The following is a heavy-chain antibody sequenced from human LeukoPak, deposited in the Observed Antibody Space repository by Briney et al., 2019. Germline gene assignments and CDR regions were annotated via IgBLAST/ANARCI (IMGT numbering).Heavy chain of an antibody. CDR1: GFTFSSYG. CDR3: AKGGGSSWYSSYYYYYYMDV. V-gene: IGHV3-30*18. Sequence: GGSLRLSCVASGFTFSSYGMYWVRQAPGKGLEWVALISYDGSNKYYADSVKGRFTISRDNSKNTLYLQMNSLRAEDTAVYYCAKGGGSSWYSSYYYYYYMDVWGKGTTVTVSS. CDR2: ISYDGSNK. J-gene: IGHJ6*03. D-gene: IGHD6-13*01.